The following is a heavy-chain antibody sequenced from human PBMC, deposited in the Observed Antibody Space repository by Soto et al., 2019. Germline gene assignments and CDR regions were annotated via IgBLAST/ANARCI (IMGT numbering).Heavy chain of an antibody. CDR1: GGSVSSGSYY. CDR2: IYYSGST. J-gene: IGHJ5*02. D-gene: IGHD2-8*01. V-gene: IGHV4-61*01. CDR3: ARMSHGILYQGGLDWFDP. Sequence: PSETLSLTCTVSGGSVSSGSYYWSWIRQPPGKGLEWIGYIYYSGSTNYNTSLKSRVTISVDTSKNQFSLKMSSVNAADTAVYYCARMSHGILYQGGLDWFDPWGQGTLVTVSS.